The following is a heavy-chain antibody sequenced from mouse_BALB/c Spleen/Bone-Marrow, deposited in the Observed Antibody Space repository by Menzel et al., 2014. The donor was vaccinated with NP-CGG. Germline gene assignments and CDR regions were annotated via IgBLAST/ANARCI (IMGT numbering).Heavy chain of an antibody. Sequence: EVQLQQSGAEPVKPGASVKLSCTASGFNIKDTYMHWVKQRPEQGLEWIGRIDPANGNTKYDPKFQGKATITADTSSNTAYLQLSSLTSEDTAVYYRVRGHGYYVGYYFDNWGQGTTLTVSS. CDR2: IDPANGNT. CDR1: GFNIKDTY. J-gene: IGHJ2*01. D-gene: IGHD2-3*01. V-gene: IGHV14-3*02. CDR3: VRGHGYYVGYYFDN.